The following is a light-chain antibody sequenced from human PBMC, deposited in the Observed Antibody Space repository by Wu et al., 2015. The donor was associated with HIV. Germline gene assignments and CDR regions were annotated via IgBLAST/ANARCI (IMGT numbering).Light chain of an antibody. CDR1: QSVSSRY. J-gene: IGKJ1*01. V-gene: IGKV3-20*01. CDR3: QQXGGSLTWT. CDR2: GAS. Sequence: EIVLTQSPGTLSLSQGEGATLSCRASQSVSSRYLAWYQQKPGQAPRLLISGASSRASGIPDRFSGSGSGTDFTLTISRLEPEDFAVYYCQQXGGSLTWTFGKGRR.